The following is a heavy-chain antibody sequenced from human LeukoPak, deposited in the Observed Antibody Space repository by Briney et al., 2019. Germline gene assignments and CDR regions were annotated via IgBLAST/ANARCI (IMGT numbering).Heavy chain of an antibody. V-gene: IGHV3-53*01. CDR3: ASYPSSSNY. CDR1: GFTVSNNF. J-gene: IGHJ4*02. CDR2: IYSGGST. Sequence: GGSLRLSCAVSGFTVSNNFMSWVRQAPGRGLEYVSIIYSGGSTYYADSVKGRFTISRDSSKNTLYLQMNSLRVEDTAVYYCASYPSSSNYWGQGTLVTVSS.